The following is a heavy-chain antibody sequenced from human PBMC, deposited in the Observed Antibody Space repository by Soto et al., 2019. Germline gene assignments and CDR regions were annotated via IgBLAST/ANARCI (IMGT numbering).Heavy chain of an antibody. Sequence: QLHLVQSGAVVKKPGASVTVSCSASGYPVTAYYMHWVRQAPGRGLEWMGGINPATGAAKYTQTFRGRVTMTRDTSTSTVFMELGGLTSEDTAVFYGARGGGVGVAGSAAFDMWGQGTLVTVSS. CDR3: ARGGGVGVAGSAAFDM. CDR2: INPATGAA. J-gene: IGHJ3*02. V-gene: IGHV1-2*02. CDR1: GYPVTAYY. D-gene: IGHD3-3*01.